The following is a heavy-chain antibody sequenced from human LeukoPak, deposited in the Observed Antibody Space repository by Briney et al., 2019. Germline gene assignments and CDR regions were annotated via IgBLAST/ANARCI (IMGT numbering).Heavy chain of an antibody. CDR2: IYTSGST. V-gene: IGHV4-4*07. CDR3: ARGLYCSSCKDDLTNDY. J-gene: IGHJ4*02. Sequence: SETPSLTCTVSGGSISSYYWSWIRQPAGKGLEWIGCIYTSGSTNYNPSLKSRVTMSVDTSKNQFSLKLSSVTAADTAVYYCARGLYCSSCKDDLTNDYWGQGTLVTVSS. CDR1: GGSISSYY. D-gene: IGHD2-2*01.